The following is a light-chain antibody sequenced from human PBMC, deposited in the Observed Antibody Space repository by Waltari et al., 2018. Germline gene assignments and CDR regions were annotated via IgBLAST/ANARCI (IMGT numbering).Light chain of an antibody. Sequence: EIVLTHSPATLSLSPGERGTISCRASQSVSRYLAWYQQKTGQAPRLLIYDASNRATGIPARCSGSGSGTDVTLTISSLEPEDFAVYYCQQRSNWPPYTFGQGTKLEIK. V-gene: IGKV3-11*01. J-gene: IGKJ2*01. CDR1: QSVSRY. CDR2: DAS. CDR3: QQRSNWPPYT.